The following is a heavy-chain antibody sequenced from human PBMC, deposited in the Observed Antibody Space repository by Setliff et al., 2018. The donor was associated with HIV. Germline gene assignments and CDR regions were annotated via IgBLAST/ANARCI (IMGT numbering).Heavy chain of an antibody. CDR3: ARIRAEGYYYGPGSRLDY. D-gene: IGHD3-10*01. Sequence: SGPTLVNPTETLTLTCTVSGFSLSNARMGVSWIRQPPGKALEWLAHIFSNDEKSYSTSLKSRLTISKDTSKSQVVLTMTNMDPVDTATYYCARIRAEGYYYGPGSRLDYWGQGTLVTVPQ. J-gene: IGHJ4*02. CDR2: IFSNDEK. CDR1: GFSLSNARMG. V-gene: IGHV2-26*01.